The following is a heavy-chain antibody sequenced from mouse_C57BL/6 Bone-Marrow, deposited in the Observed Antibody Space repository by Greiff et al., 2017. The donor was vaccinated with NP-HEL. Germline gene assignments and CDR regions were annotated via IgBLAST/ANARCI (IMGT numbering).Heavy chain of an antibody. D-gene: IGHD2-4*01. CDR3: ANSDYEGETWFAY. V-gene: IGHV1-81*01. J-gene: IGHJ3*01. Sequence: VQGVESGAELARPGASVKLSCKASGYTFTSYGISWVKQRTGQGLEWIGEIYPRSGNTYYNEKFKGKATLTADKSSSTAYMELRSLTSEDSAVYFCANSDYEGETWFAYWGQGTLVTVSA. CDR2: IYPRSGNT. CDR1: GYTFTSYG.